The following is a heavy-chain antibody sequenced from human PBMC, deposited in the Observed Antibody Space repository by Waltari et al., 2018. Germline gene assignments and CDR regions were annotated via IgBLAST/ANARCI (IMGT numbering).Heavy chain of an antibody. V-gene: IGHV3-21*01. CDR2: ISSSSSYI. Sequence: VQLQESGPGLVKPSETLSLTCTVSGYSISSGYYWGWIRQAPGKGLEWVSSISSSSSYIYYADSVKGRFTISRDNAKNSLYLQMNSLRAEDTAVYYCARASLSSWSGDFDYWGQGTLVTVSS. D-gene: IGHD6-13*01. CDR3: ARASLSSWSGDFDY. CDR1: GYSISSGYY. J-gene: IGHJ4*02.